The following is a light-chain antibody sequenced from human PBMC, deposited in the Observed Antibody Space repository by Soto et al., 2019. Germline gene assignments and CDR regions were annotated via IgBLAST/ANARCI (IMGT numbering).Light chain of an antibody. Sequence: EIVLTQSPGTLSLSPGERATLSCRASQSISSSYLAWYQQKPGQAPRVLIYGASSRATGIPDRFSGSGSGTDFTLTISRLEPEDFAVYYCQSYGRTVFTFGPGTKVDIK. CDR1: QSISSSY. CDR2: GAS. J-gene: IGKJ3*01. CDR3: QSYGRTVFT. V-gene: IGKV3-20*01.